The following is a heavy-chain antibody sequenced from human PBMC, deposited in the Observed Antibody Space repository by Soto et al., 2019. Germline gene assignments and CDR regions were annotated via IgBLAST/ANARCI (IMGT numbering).Heavy chain of an antibody. CDR2: ISGSGTST. Sequence: GGSLRLSCAASGFILSSSAMSWVRQAPGKGLEWVSAISGSGTSTYYADSVKGRFTISGDNSKNTVYLQMNSLRAEDSAVYYCAKGPTIFGVVITFEYYYGMDVWGQGTTVTVSS. CDR3: AKGPTIFGVVITFEYYYGMDV. V-gene: IGHV3-23*01. D-gene: IGHD3-3*01. CDR1: GFILSSSA. J-gene: IGHJ6*02.